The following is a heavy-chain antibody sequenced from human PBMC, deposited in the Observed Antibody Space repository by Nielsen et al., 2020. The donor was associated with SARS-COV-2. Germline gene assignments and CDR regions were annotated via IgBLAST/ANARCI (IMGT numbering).Heavy chain of an antibody. CDR3: ARVTMTDADAFDI. CDR1: GGSINSGDYY. D-gene: IGHD3-3*01. Sequence: SETLSLTCTVSGGSINSGDYYWNWVRQPPGKGLEWIGYIYYSGTTYYNPSHESRATISVATSKSQFSLKLRSVTAADTAVYYCARVTMTDADAFDIWGQGAMVSVSS. CDR2: IYYSGTT. V-gene: IGHV4-30-4*01. J-gene: IGHJ3*02.